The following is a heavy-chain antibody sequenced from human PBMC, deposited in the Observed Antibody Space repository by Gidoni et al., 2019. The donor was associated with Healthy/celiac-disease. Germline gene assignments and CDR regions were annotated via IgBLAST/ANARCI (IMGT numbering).Heavy chain of an antibody. CDR1: GSSFNSYW. V-gene: IGHV5-51*01. D-gene: IGHD1-1*01. Sequence: EVQLVQSGAEVKNPGESLKISCKGSGSSFNSYWIGWVRQMPGKGLEWMGIIYPGDSDTRYSTSFQGQVTISADKSISTAYLQWSSLKASDTAMYYCARRENWNDPGWFDPWGQGTLVTVSS. CDR2: IYPGDSDT. CDR3: ARRENWNDPGWFDP. J-gene: IGHJ5*02.